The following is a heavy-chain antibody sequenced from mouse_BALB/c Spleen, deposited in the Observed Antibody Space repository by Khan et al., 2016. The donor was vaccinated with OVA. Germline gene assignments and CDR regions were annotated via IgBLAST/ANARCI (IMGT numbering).Heavy chain of an antibody. D-gene: IGHD2-1*01. Sequence: EVKLLESGPSLVKPSQTLSLTCSVTGDSITSGYWNWIRKFPGNKLEFMGYISYSDSTYYNPSLKSRSSITRDTSKNQYYLQLNSVTTEDTATYDCARGDGNYRAWFAYGGQGTLVTVSA. V-gene: IGHV3-8*02. CDR1: GDSITSGY. CDR3: ARGDGNYRAWFAY. CDR2: ISYSDST. J-gene: IGHJ3*01.